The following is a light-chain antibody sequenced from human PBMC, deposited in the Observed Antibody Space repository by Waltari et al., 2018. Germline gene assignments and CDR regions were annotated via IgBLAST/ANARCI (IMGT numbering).Light chain of an antibody. Sequence: QSVLTQPPSVSGAPGQRVTISCTGSSSNIGEGYDVIWYQQLPGTAPKLLIHGNNNRPSEVPDRFSASKSGTSASLAITGLQAEDEADYYCQSYDSSLSVWVFGGGTKLTVL. CDR2: GNN. CDR3: QSYDSSLSVWV. CDR1: SSNIGEGYD. V-gene: IGLV1-40*01. J-gene: IGLJ3*02.